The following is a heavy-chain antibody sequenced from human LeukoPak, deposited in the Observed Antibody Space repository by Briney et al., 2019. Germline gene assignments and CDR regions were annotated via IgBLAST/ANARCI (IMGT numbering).Heavy chain of an antibody. CDR1: GFTFSSYA. V-gene: IGHV3-74*01. J-gene: IGHJ4*02. D-gene: IGHD6-13*01. CDR2: ISTDARTI. CDR3: VRGQATAWGLDY. Sequence: GGSLRLSCAASGFTFSSYAMSWVRQAPGKGLVWVSHISTDARTITYADFVKGRFTISRDNAKNTLYLQMISLRAEDTALYYCVRGQATAWGLDYWGQGTLVTVSS.